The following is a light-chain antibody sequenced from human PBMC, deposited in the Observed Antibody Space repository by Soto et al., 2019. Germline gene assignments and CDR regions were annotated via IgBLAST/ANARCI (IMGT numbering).Light chain of an antibody. CDR2: GAS. CDR3: QQYGRSPLT. CDR1: QSVSSNS. V-gene: IGKV3-20*01. Sequence: EIMLTQSPGTLSLSPGGRASLFCRASQSVSSNSLAWYQHKPGQAPRLLIYGASSRATGIPDRFSGSGSGTDFTLTISRLEPEDFAVYYCQQYGRSPLTFGGGTKVDIK. J-gene: IGKJ4*01.